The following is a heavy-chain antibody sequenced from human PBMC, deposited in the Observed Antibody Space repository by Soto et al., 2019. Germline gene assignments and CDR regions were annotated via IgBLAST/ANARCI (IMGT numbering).Heavy chain of an antibody. D-gene: IGHD6-19*01. CDR2: IYTSASI. CDR1: GADINTYS. J-gene: IGHJ6*02. V-gene: IGHV4-4*07. CDR3: ARDREAGYNFYYGMDV. Sequence: SETLSLTCSVSGADINTYSWTWIRQPAGKGLEWIGRIYTSASINYNPSLKGRVTLSVDTSTNQVSLRLAAVTAADTAIYYCARDREAGYNFYYGMDVWGQGTTVTVSS.